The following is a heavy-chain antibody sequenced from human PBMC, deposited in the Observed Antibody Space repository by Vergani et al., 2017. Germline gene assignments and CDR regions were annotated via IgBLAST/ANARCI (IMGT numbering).Heavy chain of an antibody. CDR2: TYYRSKWYN. CDR1: GDSVSRNSAA. Sequence: QVQLQQSGPGLVKPSQTLSLTCAISGDSVSRNSAAWNWIRQSPSRGLEWLGRTYYRSKWYNDYAVSVKSRITINPDTSKNQFSLQLNSVTPEDTAVYYCARGGQYYYDSSSQYNWFDPWGQGTLVTVSS. CDR3: ARGGQYYYDSSSQYNWFDP. V-gene: IGHV6-1*01. D-gene: IGHD3-22*01. J-gene: IGHJ5*02.